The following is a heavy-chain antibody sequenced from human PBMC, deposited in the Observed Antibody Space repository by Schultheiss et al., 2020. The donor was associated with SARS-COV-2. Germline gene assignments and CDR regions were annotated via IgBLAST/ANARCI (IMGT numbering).Heavy chain of an antibody. V-gene: IGHV6-1*01. CDR2: TYYRSKWYN. CDR1: GDSVSSNSAA. D-gene: IGHD5-18*01. Sequence: SQTLSLTCAISGDSVSSNSAAWNWIRQSPSRGLEWLGRTYYRSKWYNDYAVSVKSRITINPDTSKNQFSLQLNSVTPEDTAVYYCARDMEVVRGYSYGQPKYGMDVWGQGTTVTVSS. CDR3: ARDMEVVRGYSYGQPKYGMDV. J-gene: IGHJ6*02.